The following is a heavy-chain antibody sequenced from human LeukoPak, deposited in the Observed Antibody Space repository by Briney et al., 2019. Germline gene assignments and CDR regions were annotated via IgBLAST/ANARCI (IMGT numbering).Heavy chain of an antibody. CDR1: GGTFSSYA. Sequence: GASVKVSCKASGGTFSSYAISWVRQAPGQGLEWMGGVIPIFGTANYAQKFQGRVTITADESTSTAYMELSSLRSEDTAVYYCASLGGQWLGLDYWGQGTLVTVSS. D-gene: IGHD3-16*01. V-gene: IGHV1-69*13. CDR3: ASLGGQWLGLDY. J-gene: IGHJ4*02. CDR2: VIPIFGTA.